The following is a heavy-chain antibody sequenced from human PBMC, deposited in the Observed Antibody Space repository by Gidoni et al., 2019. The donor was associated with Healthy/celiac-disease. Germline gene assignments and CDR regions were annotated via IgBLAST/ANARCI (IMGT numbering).Heavy chain of an antibody. V-gene: IGHV1-69*01. J-gene: IGHJ6*03. CDR3: ARDVVHGAAAGTGYYMDV. D-gene: IGHD6-13*01. CDR2: IIPIFGTA. Sequence: QVQLVQSGAEVKTPGSSVKVSCKDSGGTFRSYAISWVRQAPGQGLEWMGGIIPIFGTANYAQKFQGRVTITADESTSTAYMELSSLRSEDTAVYYCARDVVHGAAAGTGYYMDVWGKGTTVTVSS. CDR1: GGTFRSYA.